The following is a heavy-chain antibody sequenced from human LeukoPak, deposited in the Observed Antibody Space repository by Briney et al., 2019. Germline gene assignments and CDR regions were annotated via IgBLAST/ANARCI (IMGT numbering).Heavy chain of an antibody. V-gene: IGHV4-59*08. CDR2: IYSSGST. CDR1: AGSISSYY. Sequence: SETRSLTCTVAAGSISSYYWSWIRQPPGKGLEWIGYIYSSGSTNYNPSLKSRVIISVDTSKNQFSLKLSSVTAADTAVYYCARRTLCCGERFDPWGQGTLVTVSS. D-gene: IGHD3-16*01. CDR3: ARRTLCCGERFDP. J-gene: IGHJ5*02.